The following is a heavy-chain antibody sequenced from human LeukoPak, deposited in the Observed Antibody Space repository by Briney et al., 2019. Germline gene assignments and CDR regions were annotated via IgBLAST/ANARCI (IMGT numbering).Heavy chain of an antibody. V-gene: IGHV3-48*03. D-gene: IGHD3-22*01. CDR1: GFTFSSFE. CDR2: ISGSGSSI. Sequence: GGSLRLSCAASGFTFSSFEMNWVRQAPGKGLEWVSYISGSGSSIHYADSVKGRFDISRDNAKNSLYLQMNSLRADDTAVYYCARDLGQYYDTSDNWFDPWGQGTLVTVSS. CDR3: ARDLGQYYDTSDNWFDP. J-gene: IGHJ5*02.